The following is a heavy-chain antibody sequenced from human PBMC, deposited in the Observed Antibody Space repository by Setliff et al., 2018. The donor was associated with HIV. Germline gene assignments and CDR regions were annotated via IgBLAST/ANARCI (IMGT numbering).Heavy chain of an antibody. J-gene: IGHJ4*02. V-gene: IGHV4-4*07. CDR2: IYTSGST. CDR1: GVSIPTNY. CDR3: ARSEQQWLVPSAFDY. Sequence: SETLSLTCAVSGVSIPTNYWNWIRQPAGKGLEWIGRIYTSGSTNYNPSLKSRVTISVDTSKNQFSLKLSSVTAADTAVYYCARSEQQWLVPSAFDYWGQGTLVTVSS. D-gene: IGHD6-19*01.